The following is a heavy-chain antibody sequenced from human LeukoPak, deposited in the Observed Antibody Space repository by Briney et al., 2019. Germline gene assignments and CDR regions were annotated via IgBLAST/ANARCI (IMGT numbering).Heavy chain of an antibody. V-gene: IGHV3-23*01. D-gene: IGHD2-21*02. J-gene: IGHJ4*02. CDR1: GFTFSSYA. CDR3: VKDWRDESNCGGDCLQY. CDR2: ISGGATST. Sequence: GGSLRLSCAASGFTFSSYAMSWVRQAPGKGLEWVSVISGGATSTYYADSVKGRFSVSRDKSKMLYLQMNSLRAEDTAVYYCVKDWRDESNCGGDCLQYWGQGTLVTVSS.